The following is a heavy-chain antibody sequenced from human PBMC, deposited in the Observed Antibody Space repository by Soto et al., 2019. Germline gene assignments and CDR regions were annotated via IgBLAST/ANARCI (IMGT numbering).Heavy chain of an antibody. J-gene: IGHJ4*02. Sequence: PSETLSLTCTVSGGSISSSSYYWGWIRQPPGKGLEWIGSIYYSGSTYYNPSLKSRVTISVDTSKNQFSLKLSSVTAADTAVYYCARRGGRYDSSGYYYYWGQGTLVTVS. V-gene: IGHV4-39*01. D-gene: IGHD3-22*01. CDR3: ARRGGRYDSSGYYYY. CDR2: IYYSGST. CDR1: GGSISSSSYY.